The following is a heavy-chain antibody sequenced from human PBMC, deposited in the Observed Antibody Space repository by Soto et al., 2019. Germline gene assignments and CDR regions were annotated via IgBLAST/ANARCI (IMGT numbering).Heavy chain of an antibody. CDR3: ASRSSGWYFDY. CDR2: ISGSGGST. J-gene: IGHJ4*02. CDR1: GFTFSSYA. Sequence: EVQLLESGGGLVQPGGSLRLSCAASGFTFSSYAMNWVRQGPGKGLEWVSVISGSGGSTYYADSVKGRFTISRDNSNNTLYLQMNSLRAEDTAVYYCASRSSGWYFDYWGQGTLVTVSS. D-gene: IGHD6-19*01. V-gene: IGHV3-23*01.